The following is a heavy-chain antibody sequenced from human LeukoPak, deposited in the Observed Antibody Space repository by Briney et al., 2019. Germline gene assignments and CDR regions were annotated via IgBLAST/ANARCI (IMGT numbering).Heavy chain of an antibody. CDR1: GFTFSRNA. J-gene: IGHJ4*02. CDR2: ISTSGTST. V-gene: IGHV3-23*01. CDR3: AKRPGHFDY. Sequence: GGSLRLSCAASGFTFSRNAMSWVRPAPGKGLEWVSGISTSGTSTNYADSVKGRFTISRDNSKNTLYLQMNSLTAEDTAVYYCAKRPGHFDYWGQGILVTVSS.